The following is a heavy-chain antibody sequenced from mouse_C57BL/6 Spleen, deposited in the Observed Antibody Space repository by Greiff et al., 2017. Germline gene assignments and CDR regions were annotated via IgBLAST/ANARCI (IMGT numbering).Heavy chain of an antibody. CDR1: GFSLTSYG. CDR3: AKVDGNYGLFYWYFDV. V-gene: IGHV2-3*01. D-gene: IGHD2-1*01. Sequence: QVHVKQSGPGLVAPSQSLSITCTVSGFSLTSYGVSWVRQPPGKGLEWLGVIWGDGSTNYHSALISRLSISKDNSKSQVFLKLNSLQTDDTATYYCAKVDGNYGLFYWYFDVWGTGTTVTVSS. J-gene: IGHJ1*03. CDR2: IWGDGST.